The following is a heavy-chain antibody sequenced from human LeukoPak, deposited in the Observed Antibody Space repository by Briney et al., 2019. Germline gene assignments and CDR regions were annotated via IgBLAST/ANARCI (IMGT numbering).Heavy chain of an antibody. D-gene: IGHD3-22*01. V-gene: IGHV3-20*04. CDR3: ARTYYYDSSPLDY. J-gene: IGHJ4*02. CDR2: INWNGGRT. CDR1: GFTFDDYG. Sequence: PGGSLRLSRAASGFTFDDYGMSWVRQAAGKGLEWVSGINWNGGRTGYADSVKGRFTISRDHAKNSLYLQMNSLRAEDTALYYCARTYYYDSSPLDYWGQGTLVTVSS.